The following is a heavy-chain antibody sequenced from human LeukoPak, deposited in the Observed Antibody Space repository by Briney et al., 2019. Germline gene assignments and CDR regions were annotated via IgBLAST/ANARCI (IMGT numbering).Heavy chain of an antibody. Sequence: GRSLTPSCAASGLTFSSYATSWVRQAPGKGLEWVSGILDSGYSTYYATCVKGRFIISRDNSNNTLYLQMNSLRAEDTAVYYCAKLGGHPLHNYYVGVWGKGTTVAVSS. CDR2: ILDSGYST. V-gene: IGHV3-23*01. CDR1: GLTFSSYA. CDR3: AKLGGHPLHNYYVGV. D-gene: IGHD3-16*01. J-gene: IGHJ6*03.